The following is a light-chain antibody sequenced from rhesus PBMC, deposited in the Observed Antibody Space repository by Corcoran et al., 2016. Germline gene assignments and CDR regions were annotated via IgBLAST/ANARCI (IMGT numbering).Light chain of an antibody. CDR2: KAS. J-gene: IGKJ1*01. V-gene: IGKV1-22*01. CDR1: QSISSW. Sequence: DIQMTQSPSSLSASVGDTVTITCRASQSISSWLDWYQQKPGKAPKLLIYKASRLQSGVPSRFSGSGSGTDFTLTISSLQPEDFATYYCLQYSSSPWTFGRGTKVEIK. CDR3: LQYSSSPWT.